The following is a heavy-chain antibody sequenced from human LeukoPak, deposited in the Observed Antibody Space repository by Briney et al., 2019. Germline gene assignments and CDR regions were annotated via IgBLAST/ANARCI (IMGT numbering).Heavy chain of an antibody. J-gene: IGHJ4*02. CDR1: GGSISSYY. Sequence: PETLSLTCTVSGGSISSYYWSWIRQPPGKGLEWIGYIYYSGSTNYNPSLKSRVTISVDTSKNQFSLKLSSVTAADTAVYYCARGVDYYGVWGQGTLVTVSS. D-gene: IGHD3-10*01. CDR2: IYYSGST. V-gene: IGHV4-59*01. CDR3: ARGVDYYGV.